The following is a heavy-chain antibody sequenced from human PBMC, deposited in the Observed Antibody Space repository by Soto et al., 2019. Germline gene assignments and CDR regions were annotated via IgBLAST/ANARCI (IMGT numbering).Heavy chain of an antibody. Sequence: QVQLVQSGSDVKKAGSSVKVSCKASGDTFNFYTINWVRQAPGLGLEWMGRVNPILSMSNYAQRFEGRVTITANKSTNTAYMELSRLRVEDTAMYYCVTSYGSGYRAFDFWGQGALVTVSS. J-gene: IGHJ4*02. CDR2: VNPILSMS. D-gene: IGHD3-10*01. CDR3: VTSYGSGYRAFDF. CDR1: GDTFNFYT. V-gene: IGHV1-69*02.